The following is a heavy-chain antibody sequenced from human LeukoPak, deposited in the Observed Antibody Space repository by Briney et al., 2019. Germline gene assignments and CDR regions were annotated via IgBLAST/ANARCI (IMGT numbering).Heavy chain of an antibody. D-gene: IGHD6-13*01. V-gene: IGHV3-23*01. CDR1: GFSFSSHA. J-gene: IGHJ3*02. CDR3: AKDIPQYSSSWYDDAFDI. CDR2: ISISGDDT. Sequence: PGGSLRLSCATSGFSFSSHAMTWVRQAPGKGLEWLSAISISGDDTYYADSVKGRFTISRDNSKNTLYLQMNSLRAKDTAVYYCAKDIPQYSSSWYDDAFDIWGQGTMVTVSS.